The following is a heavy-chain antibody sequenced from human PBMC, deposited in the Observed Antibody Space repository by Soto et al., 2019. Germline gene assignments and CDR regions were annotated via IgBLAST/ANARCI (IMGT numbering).Heavy chain of an antibody. CDR1: GFTFDSHW. J-gene: IGHJ4*02. CDR3: VRESGVAADC. V-gene: IGHV3-74*01. Sequence: ESGGVLVQPGGSLRLSCVASGFTFDSHWMHWVRQAPGEGLVWVSRIKTDGYAAAYADSVKGRFTTSRDNTKNTVYLQMNSLRDEDTAGYFCVRESGVAADCWGQGTLVTVSS. D-gene: IGHD6-19*01. CDR2: IKTDGYAA.